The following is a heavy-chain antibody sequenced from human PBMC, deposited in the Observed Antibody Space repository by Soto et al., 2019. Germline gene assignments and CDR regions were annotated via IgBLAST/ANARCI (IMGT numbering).Heavy chain of an antibody. CDR3: ARSYSSSWYLRYFDY. CDR1: GGSISSYY. Sequence: SETLSLTCTVSGGSISSYYWSWIRQPPGKGLEWIGYIYYSGSTYYNPSLKSRVTISVDTSKNQFSLKLSSVTAADTAVYYCARSYSSSWYLRYFDYWGQGTLVTVSS. V-gene: IGHV4-59*04. J-gene: IGHJ4*02. CDR2: IYYSGST. D-gene: IGHD6-13*01.